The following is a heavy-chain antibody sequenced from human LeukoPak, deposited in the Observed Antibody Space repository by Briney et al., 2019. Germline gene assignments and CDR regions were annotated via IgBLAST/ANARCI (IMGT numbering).Heavy chain of an antibody. CDR3: AREAIFGVDIITGVLDY. CDR1: GYTFTGYY. J-gene: IGHJ4*02. CDR2: IIPILGIA. D-gene: IGHD3-3*01. V-gene: IGHV1-69*04. Sequence: SVKVSCKASGYTFTGYYMHWVRQAPGQGLEWMGRIIPILGIANYAQKFQGRVTITADKSTSTAYMELSSLRSEDTAVYYCAREAIFGVDIITGVLDYWGQGTLVTVSS.